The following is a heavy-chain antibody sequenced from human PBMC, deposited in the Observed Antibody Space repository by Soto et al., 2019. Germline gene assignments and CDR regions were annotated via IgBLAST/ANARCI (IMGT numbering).Heavy chain of an antibody. CDR1: GDSVSSNSAA. CDR3: ARDHDWNRRMGPRLRNSFDP. D-gene: IGHD1-1*01. CDR2: TYYRSKWYN. Sequence: PSQTLSLTCAISGDSVSSNSAAWNWIRQSPSRGLEWLGRTYYRSKWYNDYAVSVKSRITINPDTSKNQFSLQLNSVTPEDTAVYYCARDHDWNRRMGPRLRNSFDPWGQGAMVTVSS. J-gene: IGHJ5*02. V-gene: IGHV6-1*01.